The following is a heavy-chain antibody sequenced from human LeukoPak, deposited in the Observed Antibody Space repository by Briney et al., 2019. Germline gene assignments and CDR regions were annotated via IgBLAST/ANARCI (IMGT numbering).Heavy chain of an antibody. CDR2: ISGNGVGT. CDR1: GFTFSRNA. J-gene: IGHJ4*02. V-gene: IGHV3-23*01. CDR3: AKDANYFDSGSYLIPFDF. D-gene: IGHD3-22*01. Sequence: PGGSLRLSCAASGFTFSRNAMNWVRQAPGRGLEWLASISGNGVGTYYADSVKGRFNISRDNSKNTLYLQMNSLRTEDTAVYHCAKDANYFDSGSYLIPFDFWGQGTLVTVSS.